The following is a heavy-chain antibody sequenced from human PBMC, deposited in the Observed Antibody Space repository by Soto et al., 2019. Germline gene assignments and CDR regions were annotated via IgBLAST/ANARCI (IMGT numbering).Heavy chain of an antibody. CDR3: AREGYYDSLVSFDY. CDR1: GFTFSSYG. J-gene: IGHJ4*02. Sequence: QVQLVESGGGVVQPGRSLRLSCAASGFTFSSYGMHWVRQAPGKGLEWVAVIWYDGSNKYYADSVKGRFTISRDNSKNTLYLQMNSLRAEDTAVYYCAREGYYDSLVSFDYWGQGTLVTVSS. CDR2: IWYDGSNK. V-gene: IGHV3-33*01. D-gene: IGHD3-22*01.